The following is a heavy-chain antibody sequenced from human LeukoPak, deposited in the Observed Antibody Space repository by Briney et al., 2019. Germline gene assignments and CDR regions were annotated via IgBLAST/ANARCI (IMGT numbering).Heavy chain of an antibody. J-gene: IGHJ4*02. V-gene: IGHV4-39*07. Sequence: SETLSLTCTVSGGSISTSNYYWGWIRQPPGKGLEWIGNIFYSGSTYYSPSLKSRVTISLDTSRNQFSLRLSSVTAADTAVYYCARGRGVTTDFDYWGQGTLVTVSS. CDR2: IFYSGST. D-gene: IGHD4-17*01. CDR3: ARGRGVTTDFDY. CDR1: GGSISTSNYY.